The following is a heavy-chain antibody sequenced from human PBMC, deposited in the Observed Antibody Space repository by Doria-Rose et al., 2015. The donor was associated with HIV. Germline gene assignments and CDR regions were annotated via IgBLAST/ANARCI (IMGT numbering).Heavy chain of an antibody. CDR2: MSPTDER. Sequence: QESGPVLVEPTETLTLTCTVSGVSLSSPGMGVSWIRQPPVKALEWLATMSPTDERSYNPSLKSRLAISRGTSKSQVVLTMTDMDPVDTATYYCARIKSSRWYHKYYFDFWGQGTLVIVSA. D-gene: IGHD6-13*01. J-gene: IGHJ4*02. CDR3: ARIKSSRWYHKYYFDF. CDR1: GVSLSSPGMG. V-gene: IGHV2-26*01.